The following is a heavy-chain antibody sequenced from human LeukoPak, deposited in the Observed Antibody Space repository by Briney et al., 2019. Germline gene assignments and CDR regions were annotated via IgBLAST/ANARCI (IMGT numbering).Heavy chain of an antibody. CDR1: GFAFNSYG. V-gene: IGHV3-33*01. D-gene: IGHD1-26*01. CDR2: IWYDGSK. Sequence: PGGSLRLSCAASGFAFNSYGIHWVRQAPGKGLEWVAIIWYDGSKYYADSLKGRFTISRDNSKNTAYLQMNSLRVEDTAVYYCARDRSGRSYYEDYWGQGTLVTVSS. J-gene: IGHJ4*02. CDR3: ARDRSGRSYYEDY.